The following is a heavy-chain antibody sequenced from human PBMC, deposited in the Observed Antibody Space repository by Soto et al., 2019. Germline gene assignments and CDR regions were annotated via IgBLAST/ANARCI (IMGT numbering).Heavy chain of an antibody. D-gene: IGHD3-10*01. Sequence: SVKVSCKASGGTFSSYAISWVRQAPGQGLEWMGGIIPIFGTANYAQKFQGRVTITADESTSTAYMELSSLRSEDTAVYYCARIYGSGSYRWFDPWGLGTLVTVSS. CDR3: ARIYGSGSYRWFDP. V-gene: IGHV1-69*13. CDR1: GGTFSSYA. CDR2: IIPIFGTA. J-gene: IGHJ5*02.